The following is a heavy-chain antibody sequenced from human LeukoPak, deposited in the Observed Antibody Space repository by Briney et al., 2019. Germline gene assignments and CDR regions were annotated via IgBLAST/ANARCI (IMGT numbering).Heavy chain of an antibody. CDR3: AKDRSWKSTSCLTFDY. V-gene: IGHV3-23*01. CDR1: GFTFSNYA. CDR2: VTGNGDHT. Sequence: GGSLRLSCAASGFTFSNYAMSWVRQAPGKGLEWVSTVTGNGDHTYYADSVKGRFTIYRDNSKNTLYLQVSTRRADDTAVYYCAKDRSWKSTSCLTFDYWGQGTLVTVSS. D-gene: IGHD2-2*01. J-gene: IGHJ4*02.